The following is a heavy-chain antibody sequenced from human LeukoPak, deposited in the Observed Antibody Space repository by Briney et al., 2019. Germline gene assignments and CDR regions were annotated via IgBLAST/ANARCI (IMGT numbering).Heavy chain of an antibody. CDR3: AREKDSGYYAFDI. D-gene: IGHD3-22*01. V-gene: IGHV4-59*01. J-gene: IGHJ3*02. CDR1: GGSISSYY. CDR2: IYYSGST. Sequence: SETLSLTCTVSGGSISSYYWSWIRQPPGKGLEWIGYIYYSGSTNYNPSLKSRVTISVDTSKNQFSLKLSSVTAADTAVYYCAREKDSGYYAFDIWGQGTMVTVSS.